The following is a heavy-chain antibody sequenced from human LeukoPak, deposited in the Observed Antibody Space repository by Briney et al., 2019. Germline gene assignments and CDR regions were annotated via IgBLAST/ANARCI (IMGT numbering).Heavy chain of an antibody. Sequence: SETLSLTCAVYGGSFSGYYWSWIRQPPGKGLEWIGEINHSGSTNYNPSLKSRVTISVDTSKNQCSLKLTSVSAADSAVYYCARLKLGAYFDLWGRGTLVTVSS. CDR3: ARLKLGAYFDL. V-gene: IGHV4-34*01. CDR1: GGSFSGYY. CDR2: INHSGST. J-gene: IGHJ2*01. D-gene: IGHD3-16*01.